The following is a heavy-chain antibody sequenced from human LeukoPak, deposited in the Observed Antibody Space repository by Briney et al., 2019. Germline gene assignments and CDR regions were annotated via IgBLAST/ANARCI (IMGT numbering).Heavy chain of an antibody. CDR1: GFTFSNFG. V-gene: IGHV3-23*01. Sequence: GGSLRLSCAASGFTFSNFGMSWVRQAPGKGLEWVSGISGGPVSTTYADSVKGRFTISRDNSKNMLYLQMNSLRAEDTAVYYCAKSGRYCSGSTCYQEASLDYWGQGTLVTVSS. J-gene: IGHJ4*02. CDR2: ISGGPVST. D-gene: IGHD2-15*01. CDR3: AKSGRYCSGSTCYQEASLDY.